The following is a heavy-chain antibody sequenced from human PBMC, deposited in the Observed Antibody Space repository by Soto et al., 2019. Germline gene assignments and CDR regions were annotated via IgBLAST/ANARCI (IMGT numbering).Heavy chain of an antibody. V-gene: IGHV4-59*01. J-gene: IGHJ5*02. CDR3: ARVALNYADNSAMFDP. CDR1: GGSISSFY. Sequence: LSLTCTVSGGSISSFYWSWIRQPPGKGLECIGYIDDSGISHYNPSLKSRVNISVDKSRNHVSLQVTSVTAADTAVYYCARVALNYADNSAMFDPWGQGTLVTVSS. CDR2: IDDSGIS. D-gene: IGHD3-16*01.